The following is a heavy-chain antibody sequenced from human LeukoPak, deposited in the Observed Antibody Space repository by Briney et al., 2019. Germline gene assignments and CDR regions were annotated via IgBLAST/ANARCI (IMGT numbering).Heavy chain of an antibody. J-gene: IGHJ5*02. CDR3: ARGYYDFWSGYLNWFDP. CDR2: ISAYNGNT. CDR1: GYTITNYG. V-gene: IGHV1-18*01. Sequence: ASVKVSCKASGYTITNYGFSWVRQAPGQGLEWMGWISAYNGNTNYAQEFQGRVTMTTDTSTSTAYMELRSLRSDDTAVYYRARGYYDFWSGYLNWFDPWGQGTLVTVSS. D-gene: IGHD3-3*01.